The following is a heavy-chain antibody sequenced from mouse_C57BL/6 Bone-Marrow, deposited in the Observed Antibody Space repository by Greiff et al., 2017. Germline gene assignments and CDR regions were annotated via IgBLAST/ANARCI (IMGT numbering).Heavy chain of an antibody. V-gene: IGHV5-15*01. D-gene: IGHD1-1*01. Sequence: EVQGVESGGGLVQPGGSLKLSCAASGFTFSDYGMAWVRQAPRKGPEWVAFISNLAYSIYYADTVTGRFTISRENAKNTLYLEMSSLRSEDTAMYYCARRGGSSYFDYWGQGTTLTVSS. CDR3: ARRGGSSYFDY. CDR2: ISNLAYSI. CDR1: GFTFSDYG. J-gene: IGHJ2*01.